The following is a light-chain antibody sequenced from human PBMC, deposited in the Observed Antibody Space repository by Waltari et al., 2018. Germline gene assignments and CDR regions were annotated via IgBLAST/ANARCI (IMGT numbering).Light chain of an antibody. CDR3: QQYDSLTLLT. J-gene: IGKJ5*01. Sequence: DIEMTQSPSSLSASVGEKVTITCRASQDISNHLSWFQQKPGKAPKLLIYVVSKLETGVASRFSGGGSRADFTLIFNYLQPEDVATYYGQQYDSLTLLTFSQGTRLE. CDR2: VVS. V-gene: IGKV1-33*01. CDR1: QDISNH.